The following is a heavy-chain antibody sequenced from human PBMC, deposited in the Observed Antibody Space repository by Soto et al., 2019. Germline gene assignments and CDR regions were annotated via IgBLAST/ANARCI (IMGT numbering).Heavy chain of an antibody. J-gene: IGHJ6*02. CDR1: GFTFSSYG. D-gene: IGHD2-2*01. Sequence: QVQLVESGGGVVQPGRSLRLSCAASGFTFSSYGMHWVRQAPGKGLEWVAVISYDGSNKYYADSVKGRFTISRDNSKNTLYLQMNSLRAEDTAVYYCARVRRDIVLVPAPYGMDVWGQGTTVTVSS. CDR2: ISYDGSNK. CDR3: ARVRRDIVLVPAPYGMDV. V-gene: IGHV3-30*03.